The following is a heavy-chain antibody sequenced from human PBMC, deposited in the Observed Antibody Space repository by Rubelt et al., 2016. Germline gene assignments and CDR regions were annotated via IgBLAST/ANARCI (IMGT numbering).Heavy chain of an antibody. CDR1: GFTFSSYA. J-gene: IGHJ6*02. CDR3: ASIIAAAGDYYYYGMDV. Sequence: EVQLLESGGGLVQPGGSLRLSCAASGFTFSSYAMSWVRQAPGKGLEWVSAISGSGGSTYYADSVKGRFTISRDNSKNTLYLQMNSLRAEDTAVYYCASIIAAAGDYYYYGMDVWGQGTTVTVSS. CDR2: ISGSGGST. V-gene: IGHV3-23*01. D-gene: IGHD6-13*01.